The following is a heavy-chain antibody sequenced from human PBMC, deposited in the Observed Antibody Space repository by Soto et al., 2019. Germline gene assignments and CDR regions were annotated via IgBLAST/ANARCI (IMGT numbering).Heavy chain of an antibody. J-gene: IGHJ4*01. Sequence: GGSLRLSCTASGFSFNSHGMAWVRSAPSKVLEWVARILYDGSKEYYADSVKGRFTISRDNSKNTLYLQMDSLRLEGTPVYYCAKDLALMADYWGHGS. CDR1: GFSFNSHG. D-gene: IGHD3-16*01. CDR2: ILYDGSKE. CDR3: AKDLALMADY. V-gene: IGHV3-30*18.